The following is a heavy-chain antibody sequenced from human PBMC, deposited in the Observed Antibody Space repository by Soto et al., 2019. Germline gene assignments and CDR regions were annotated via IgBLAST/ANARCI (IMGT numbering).Heavy chain of an antibody. J-gene: IGHJ4*02. CDR2: ITGTSAFT. Sequence: SLRLSCSASGFVFSGFQFNWVRQAPGGGLEWLSSITGTSAFTEYAESIEGRFTISRDNPNKLLFLHMDNLRPEDTAVYYCARDNLAFQGAFDLWGKGTLVTVSS. CDR1: GFVFSGFQ. V-gene: IGHV3-21*01. CDR3: ARDNLAFQGAFDL. D-gene: IGHD3-16*01.